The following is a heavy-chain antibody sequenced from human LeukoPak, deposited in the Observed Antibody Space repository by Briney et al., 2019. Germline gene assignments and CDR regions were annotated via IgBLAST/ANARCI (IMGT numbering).Heavy chain of an antibody. CDR2: IYHSGST. Sequence: PSQTLSLTCAVSGGSISSGGYSWSWIRQPPGEGLEWIGYIYHSGSTYYNPSLKSRVTISVDRSKNQFSLKLSSVTAADTAVYYCARGWMVRGAPYFDYWGQGTLVTVSS. CDR3: ARGWMVRGAPYFDY. D-gene: IGHD3-10*01. CDR1: GGSISSGGYS. J-gene: IGHJ4*02. V-gene: IGHV4-30-2*01.